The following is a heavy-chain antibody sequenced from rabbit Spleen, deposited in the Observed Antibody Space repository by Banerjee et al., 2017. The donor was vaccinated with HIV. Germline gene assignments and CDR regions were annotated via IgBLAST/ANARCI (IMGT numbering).Heavy chain of an antibody. J-gene: IGHJ4*01. CDR1: GFDFSSNA. CDR3: ARDLDGGSWNDYNL. CDR2: IYGASGDTT. V-gene: IGHV1S40*01. D-gene: IGHD4-2*01. Sequence: QSLEESGGDLVKPGASLTLTCKASGFDFSSNAMCWVRQAPGKGLEWIACIYGASGDTTDYASWAKGRFTISKTSSTTVTLQMTSLTAADTATYFCARDLDGGSWNDYNLWGPGTLVTVS.